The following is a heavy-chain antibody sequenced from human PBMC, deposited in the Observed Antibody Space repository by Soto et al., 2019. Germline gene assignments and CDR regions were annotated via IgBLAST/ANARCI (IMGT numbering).Heavy chain of an antibody. V-gene: IGHV3-30*18. CDR1: GLTFSSYG. CDR3: AQDTYYQETSGYYTFDY. CDR2: ISYDGRNK. D-gene: IGHD3-3*01. Sequence: QVQLVESGGGVVQPGRSLRLSCAASGLTFSSYGMHWVRQAPGRGLEWVAGISYDGRNKYYVDSVKGRFTISRDNSKNTMDLQMHSLRVEDAAVFYCAQDTYYQETSGYYTFDYWGQGALVTVSS. J-gene: IGHJ4*02.